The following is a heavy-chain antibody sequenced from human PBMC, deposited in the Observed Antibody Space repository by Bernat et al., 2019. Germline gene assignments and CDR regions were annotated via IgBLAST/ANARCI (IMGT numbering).Heavy chain of an antibody. Sequence: EVQLVESGGALVQPGGSLRLSCVGSGFSFSGIWMTWVRQAPGKGLEGVANIKQDGSVQHYVDSVTGRFIISRDNTKNSLFLQMNSLGVDDPAVYYCARGYGPENWGQGTLVTVSS. D-gene: IGHD2-8*02. CDR1: GFSFSGIW. CDR3: ARGYGPEN. J-gene: IGHJ1*01. V-gene: IGHV3-7*03. CDR2: IKQDGSVQ.